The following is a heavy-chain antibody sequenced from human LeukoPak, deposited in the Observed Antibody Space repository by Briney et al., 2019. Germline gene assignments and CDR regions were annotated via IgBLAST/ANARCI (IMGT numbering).Heavy chain of an antibody. CDR3: AYCSGGSCYEFDY. V-gene: IGHV4-34*01. Sequence: SETLSLTCAVYGGSFSGYYWSWIRQPPGKGLEWIGEINHSGSTNYNPSLKSRVTISVDTSKNQFSLKLSSVTAADTAVYYCAYCSGGSCYEFDYWGQGTLVTVSS. CDR1: GGSFSGYY. CDR2: INHSGST. J-gene: IGHJ4*02. D-gene: IGHD2-15*01.